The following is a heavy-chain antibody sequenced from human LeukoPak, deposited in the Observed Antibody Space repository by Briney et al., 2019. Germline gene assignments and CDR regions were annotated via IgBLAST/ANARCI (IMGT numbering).Heavy chain of an antibody. CDR1: GFTVSSNY. J-gene: IGHJ4*02. V-gene: IGHV3-66*01. CDR2: IYTSGNT. Sequence: GGSLRLSCAASGFTVSSNYMNWVRQAPGKGLEWVSVIYTSGNTYYADSVKGRFTISRDISKNTLYLQMSSLRAEDTAVYYCARGGSGWYLYYYWGQGILVTVSS. CDR3: ARGGSGWYLYYY. D-gene: IGHD6-19*01.